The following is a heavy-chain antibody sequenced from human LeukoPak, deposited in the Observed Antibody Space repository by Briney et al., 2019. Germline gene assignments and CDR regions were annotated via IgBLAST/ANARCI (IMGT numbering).Heavy chain of an antibody. D-gene: IGHD5-12*01. CDR3: ARVLNSDYDWKIDY. Sequence: ASVKVSCKASGYTFTSYGISWVRQAPGQGLEWMGWISVYNDNTNYAQNLQGRVTMTTDTSTSTAYMELRSLRSDDTAMYYCARVLNSDYDWKIDYWGQGTLVTVSS. CDR2: ISVYNDNT. J-gene: IGHJ4*02. V-gene: IGHV1-18*01. CDR1: GYTFTSYG.